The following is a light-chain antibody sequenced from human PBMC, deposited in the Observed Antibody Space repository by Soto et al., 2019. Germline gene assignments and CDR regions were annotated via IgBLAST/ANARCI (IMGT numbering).Light chain of an antibody. CDR3: HQYNNWPWT. CDR1: QSVSRY. V-gene: IGKV3D-15*01. Sequence: IVLTQAPGTLSLSLGERATLYCRASQSVSRYLTWYQQKPGQAPRLLIYAASTRATGIPVRFSGSGSETEFTLTIRSLQSEDSALYYCHQYNNWPWTFGQGTKVDIK. J-gene: IGKJ1*01. CDR2: AAS.